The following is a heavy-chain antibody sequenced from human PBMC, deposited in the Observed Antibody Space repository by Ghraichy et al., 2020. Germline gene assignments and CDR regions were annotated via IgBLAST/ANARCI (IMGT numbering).Heavy chain of an antibody. CDR3: ARGLLTTVTQSAYYYGMDV. Sequence: SETLSLTCAVYGGSFSGYYWSWIRQPPGKGLEWIGEINHSGSTNYNPSLKSRVTISVDTSKNQFSLKLSSVTAADTAVYYCARGLLTTVTQSAYYYGMDVWGQGTTVTVSS. J-gene: IGHJ6*02. D-gene: IGHD4-17*01. CDR2: INHSGST. V-gene: IGHV4-34*01. CDR1: GGSFSGYY.